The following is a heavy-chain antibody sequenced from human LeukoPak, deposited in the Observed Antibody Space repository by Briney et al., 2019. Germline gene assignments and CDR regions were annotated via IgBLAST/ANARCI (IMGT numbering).Heavy chain of an antibody. D-gene: IGHD1-14*01. V-gene: IGHV3-74*01. J-gene: IGHJ4*02. CDR3: ARSYGTIVFDY. Sequence: PGGSLRLSCAASGFTFSSYSMNWVRQAPGKGLVWVSRISTDGSRKDYADSVKGRFTISRDNAKNTLYLQMNSLRAEDTAVYYCARSYGTIVFDYWGQGILVTVSS. CDR2: ISTDGSRK. CDR1: GFTFSSYS.